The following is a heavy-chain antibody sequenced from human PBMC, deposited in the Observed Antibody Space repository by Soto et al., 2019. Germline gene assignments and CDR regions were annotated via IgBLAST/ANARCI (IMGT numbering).Heavy chain of an antibody. D-gene: IGHD2-8*02. CDR1: GASIISGNFY. J-gene: IGHJ4*02. V-gene: IGHV4-39*07. Sequence: SETLSLTCTVSGASIISGNFYWAWIRQSPGTGLEWMGSICFGRDTYFNPSLKSRVTISVDTSKNQFSLKLTSVTAADTAVYYCARDKITGLFDYWGQGTLVTVSS. CDR3: ARDKITGLFDY. CDR2: ICFGRDT.